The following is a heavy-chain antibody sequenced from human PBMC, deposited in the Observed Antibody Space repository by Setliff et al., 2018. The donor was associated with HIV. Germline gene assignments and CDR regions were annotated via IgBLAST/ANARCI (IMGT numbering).Heavy chain of an antibody. V-gene: IGHV4-31*03. J-gene: IGHJ5*02. CDR3: ARGRMGGYHWVKWFDP. CDR1: GASISSGTYY. CDR2: IYHGGST. D-gene: IGHD5-12*01. Sequence: PSETLSLTCTVSGASISSGTYYWSWIRHHPGTGLEWIGSIYHGGSTFYNTSLKSRISMSLDTSKNQFSLNLTSVSAADTAMYHCARGRMGGYHWVKWFDPWGQGTLVTVSS.